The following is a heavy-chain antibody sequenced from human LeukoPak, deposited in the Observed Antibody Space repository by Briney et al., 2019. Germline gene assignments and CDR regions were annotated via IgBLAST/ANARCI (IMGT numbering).Heavy chain of an antibody. V-gene: IGHV3-48*02. CDR1: GFTFNTSN. D-gene: IGHD6-13*01. CDR3: AKRTSGSSWYSSDY. CDR2: ISSSGRTI. J-gene: IGHJ4*02. Sequence: GGSLRLSCAASGFTFNTSNMNWVRQAPGKGLEWISYISSSGRTIYYADSVKGRFTISRDNAKDSLFLQMNSLRDEDTAVYYCAKRTSGSSWYSSDYWGQGTLVTVSS.